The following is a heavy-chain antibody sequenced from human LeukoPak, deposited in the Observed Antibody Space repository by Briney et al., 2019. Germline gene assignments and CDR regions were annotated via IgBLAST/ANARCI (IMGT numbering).Heavy chain of an antibody. Sequence: ASVKVSCKASGYTFTSYYMHWVRQAPGHGLEWMGIINPSGGSTSYAQKFQGGFTITRDTSASTAYLVLSCLRAADTAVYYCARAIAAAADFDYWGQGTLVTVSS. V-gene: IGHV1-46*01. CDR3: ARAIAAAADFDY. CDR2: INPSGGST. D-gene: IGHD6-13*01. CDR1: GYTFTSYY. J-gene: IGHJ4*02.